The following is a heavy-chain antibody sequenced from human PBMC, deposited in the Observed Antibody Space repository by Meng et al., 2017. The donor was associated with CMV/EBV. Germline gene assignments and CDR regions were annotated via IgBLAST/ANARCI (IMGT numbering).Heavy chain of an antibody. CDR3: ARGRSFYGSGSYSY. CDR1: GGSFSGYY. Sequence: SETLSLTCAVYGGSFSGYYWSWIRQRPGKGLGWIVEINHSGSTNYNPSLKSRVTISVDTSKNQFSLKLSTVTAADTAVYYCARGRSFYGSGSYSYWGQGTRVTVSS. CDR2: INHSGST. V-gene: IGHV4-34*01. D-gene: IGHD3-10*01. J-gene: IGHJ4*02.